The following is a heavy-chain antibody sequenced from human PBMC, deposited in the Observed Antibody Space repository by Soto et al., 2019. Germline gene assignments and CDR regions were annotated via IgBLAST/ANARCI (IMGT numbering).Heavy chain of an antibody. V-gene: IGHV3-7*01. Sequence: GGSLRLSCAGSGFTSSSYWLIWVRQAPGKGLEWVANIKQDGSEKYYVDSVKGRFTISRDNAKNSLYLQMNSLRAEDMAVYYCTATSTAGNDYCAQRTLVPVSS. CDR2: IKQDGSEK. CDR3: TATSTAGNDY. CDR1: GFTSSSYW. D-gene: IGHD2-2*01. J-gene: IGHJ4*01.